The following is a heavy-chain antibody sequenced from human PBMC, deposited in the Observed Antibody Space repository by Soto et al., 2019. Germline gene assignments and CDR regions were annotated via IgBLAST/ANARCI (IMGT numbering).Heavy chain of an antibody. Sequence: SSETLSLTCTVSGGSISSSSYYWGWIRQPPGKGLEWIGSIYYSGSTYYNPSLKSRVTISVDTSKNQFSLKLSSVTAADTAVYYCARQRSLGPLYWGQGTLVTVSS. CDR3: ARQRSLGPLY. CDR2: IYYSGST. V-gene: IGHV4-39*01. D-gene: IGHD3-16*01. J-gene: IGHJ4*02. CDR1: GGSISSSSYY.